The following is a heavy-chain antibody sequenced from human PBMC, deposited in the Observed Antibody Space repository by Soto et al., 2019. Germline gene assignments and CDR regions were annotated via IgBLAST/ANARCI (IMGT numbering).Heavy chain of an antibody. D-gene: IGHD2-15*01. CDR2: IIPIFGTA. CDR1: GGTFSSYA. J-gene: IGHJ6*02. CDR3: ARDRTLYCSGGSCYSLYYYYYGMDV. V-gene: IGHV1-69*01. Sequence: QVQLVQSGAEVKKPGSSVKVSCKASGGTFSSYAISWVRQAPGQGLEWMGGIIPIFGTANYAQKFQGRVTITADESTSTAYMELSSLRADDTAVYYCARDRTLYCSGGSCYSLYYYYYGMDVWGQGTTVTVSS.